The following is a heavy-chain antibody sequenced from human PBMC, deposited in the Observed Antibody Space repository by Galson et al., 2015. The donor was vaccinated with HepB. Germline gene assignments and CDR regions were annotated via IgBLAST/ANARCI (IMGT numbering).Heavy chain of an antibody. CDR1: GFTLSSYA. J-gene: IGHJ4*02. V-gene: IGHV3-30*04. D-gene: IGHD3-10*01. Sequence: SLRLSCAASGFTLSSYAMHWVRQAPGKGLEWVAVISYDGSNKHYADYVKGRFTISRDNSKNTLYLQMNSLRAEDTAVYYCSGSGSYYNRGFDYWGQGTLVTVSS. CDR3: SGSGSYYNRGFDY. CDR2: ISYDGSNK.